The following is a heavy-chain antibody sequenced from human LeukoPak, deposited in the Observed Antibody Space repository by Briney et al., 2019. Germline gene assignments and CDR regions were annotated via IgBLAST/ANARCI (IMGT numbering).Heavy chain of an antibody. CDR1: GGSISSYY. V-gene: IGHV4-59*08. Sequence: SETLSLTCTVSGGSISSYYWSWIRQPPGKGLEWIGYIYYSGSTNYNPSLKSRVTISVDTSKNQFSLKLSSVTAADTAVYYCANLAAAGTIYYYYYYMDVWGKGTTVTVSS. J-gene: IGHJ6*03. CDR3: ANLAAAGTIYYYYYYMDV. D-gene: IGHD6-13*01. CDR2: IYYSGST.